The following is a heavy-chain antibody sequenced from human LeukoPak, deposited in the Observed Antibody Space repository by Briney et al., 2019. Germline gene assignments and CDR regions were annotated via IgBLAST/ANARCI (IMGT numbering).Heavy chain of an antibody. V-gene: IGHV4-59*01. Sequence: SETLSLTCTVSGGSISSYYWSWIRQPPGKGLEWIGSIYYSGSTNYNPSLKSRVTISVDTSKNQFSLKLSSVTAADTAVYYCARSRITMVRGVIIRARAGFDPWGQGTLVTVSS. CDR2: IYYSGST. CDR3: ARSRITMVRGVIIRARAGFDP. J-gene: IGHJ5*02. D-gene: IGHD3-10*01. CDR1: GGSISSYY.